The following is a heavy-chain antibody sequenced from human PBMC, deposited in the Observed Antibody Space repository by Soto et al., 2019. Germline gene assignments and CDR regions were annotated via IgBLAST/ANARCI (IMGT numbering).Heavy chain of an antibody. CDR1: GYTFSRYG. J-gene: IGHJ6*02. CDR3: ATNGQPPYYYYGMDV. CDR2: ISGYNGDT. D-gene: IGHD2-8*01. Sequence: QGQLVQSGPEVKKPGASVKVSCKTSGYTFSRYGISWVRQAPGQGLEWMGWISGYNGDTNYAQKVQGRVTMTIDTSTYTAYMELRSLTSDDTAIYDCATNGQPPYYYYGMDVWGQGTTVTVSS. V-gene: IGHV1-18*01.